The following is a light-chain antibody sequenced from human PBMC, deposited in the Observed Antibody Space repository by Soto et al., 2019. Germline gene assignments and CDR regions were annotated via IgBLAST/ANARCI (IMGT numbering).Light chain of an antibody. J-gene: IGKJ1*01. V-gene: IGKV1-5*01. CDR3: QQYNSYPWT. CDR1: QTISSW. Sequence: DIQMTQSPSTLSTSVGDRVTISCRASQTISSWLAWYQQKTGKAPKLLIYDASSLESGVPSRFSGSGSGTEFTLTISSLQTDDFATYYCQQYNSYPWTCGQGTKVEI. CDR2: DAS.